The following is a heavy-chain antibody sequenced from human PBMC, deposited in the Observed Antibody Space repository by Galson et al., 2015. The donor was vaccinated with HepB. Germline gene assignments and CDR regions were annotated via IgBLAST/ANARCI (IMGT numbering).Heavy chain of an antibody. J-gene: IGHJ4*02. V-gene: IGHV3-30-3*01. Sequence: SLRLSCAASGFTFSSYAMHWVRQAPGKGLEWVAVISYDGSNKYYADSVKGRFTISRDNSKNTLYLQMNSLRAEDTAVYYCARGIRRYGGNFLGGREDDYWGQGTLVTVSS. CDR2: ISYDGSNK. D-gene: IGHD4-23*01. CDR1: GFTFSSYA. CDR3: ARGIRRYGGNFLGGREDDY.